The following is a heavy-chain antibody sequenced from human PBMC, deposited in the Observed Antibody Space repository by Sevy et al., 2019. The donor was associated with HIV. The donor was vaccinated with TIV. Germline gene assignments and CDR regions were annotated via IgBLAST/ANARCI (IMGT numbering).Heavy chain of an antibody. J-gene: IGHJ3*02. CDR2: ISYDGSNK. CDR3: ARDGPKGGVVVAAPFRAFDI. V-gene: IGHV3-30*04. D-gene: IGHD2-15*01. CDR1: GFTFSSYA. Sequence: GGSLRLSCAASGFTFSSYAMHWVRQAPGKGLEWVAVISYDGSNKYYADSVKGRFNISRDNSKNTLYLQMNSLRAEDTAVYYCARDGPKGGVVVAAPFRAFDIWGQGTMVTVSS.